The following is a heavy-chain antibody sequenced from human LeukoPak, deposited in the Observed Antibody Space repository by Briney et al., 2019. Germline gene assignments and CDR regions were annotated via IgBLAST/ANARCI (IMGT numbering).Heavy chain of an antibody. CDR1: GGSISSYY. J-gene: IGHJ4*02. CDR3: ARAAGPLAAPDF. D-gene: IGHD6-13*01. CDR2: IYYSGST. Sequence: PSETLSLTCTVTGGSISSYYWSWLRQPPGKGLEWFGYIYYSGSTNYNPSLKSRVTISVDTSKNQFSLKLSSVTAADTAVYYFARAAGPLAAPDFWGQGTPVTVSS. V-gene: IGHV4-59*01.